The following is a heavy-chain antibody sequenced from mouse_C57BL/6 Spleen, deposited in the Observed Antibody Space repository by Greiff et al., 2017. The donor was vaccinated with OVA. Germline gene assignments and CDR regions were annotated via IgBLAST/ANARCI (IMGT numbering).Heavy chain of an antibody. Sequence: VQLQQPGAELVRPGSSVKLSCKASGYTFTSYWMHWVKQRPLQGLEWSGNIDPSDSETHYNQKFKDKATLTVDESSSTAYMQLSSLTSEDSSVYYCERGRHYFDYWGEGTTLTVSS. CDR2: IDPSDSET. CDR1: GYTFTSYW. J-gene: IGHJ2*01. CDR3: ERGRHYFDY. V-gene: IGHV1-52*01. D-gene: IGHD1-2*01.